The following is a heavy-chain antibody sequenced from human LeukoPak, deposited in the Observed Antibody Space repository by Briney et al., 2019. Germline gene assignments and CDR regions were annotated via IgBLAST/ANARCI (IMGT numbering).Heavy chain of an antibody. CDR3: AKEGYCSSTSCYYPKY. Sequence: PGGSLRLSCAASGFTFSSYAMSWVRQAPGRGLEWVSAISGSGGSTYYADSVKGRFTISRDNSKNTLYLQMNSLRAEDTAVYYCAKEGYCSSTSCYYPKYWGQGTLVTVSS. CDR1: GFTFSSYA. V-gene: IGHV3-23*01. J-gene: IGHJ4*02. D-gene: IGHD2-2*01. CDR2: ISGSGGST.